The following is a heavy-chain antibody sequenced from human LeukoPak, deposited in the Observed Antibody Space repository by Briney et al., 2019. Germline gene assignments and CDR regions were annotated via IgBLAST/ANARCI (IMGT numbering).Heavy chain of an antibody. CDR2: INPNSGGT. CDR3: ASNYYDNSGYYSD. V-gene: IGHV1-2*02. Sequence: ASVKVSCKASGYTFTSYYMQWVGQAPGHGREGRGWINPNSGGTNYAQKFQGRVTIAKYTSISTAYMDLSRLRSDDTAVYYCASNYYDNSGYYSDWGQGTLVTVSS. J-gene: IGHJ4*02. D-gene: IGHD3-22*01. CDR1: GYTFTSYY.